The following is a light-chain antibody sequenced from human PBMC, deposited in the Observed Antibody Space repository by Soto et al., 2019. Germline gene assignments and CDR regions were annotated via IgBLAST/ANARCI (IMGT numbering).Light chain of an antibody. CDR1: RSNIGAGYN. V-gene: IGLV1-40*01. CDR3: QTYDTGVSGSI. J-gene: IGLJ2*01. Sequence: QSVLTQPPSVSGAPGQRVTISCSGTRSNIGAGYNVHWFQHHPGTAPTPLIFGNINRPSGVPDRISGANSGTSASPAITGLQAADEGYYYCQTYDTGVSGSIFGGGTKVTVL. CDR2: GNI.